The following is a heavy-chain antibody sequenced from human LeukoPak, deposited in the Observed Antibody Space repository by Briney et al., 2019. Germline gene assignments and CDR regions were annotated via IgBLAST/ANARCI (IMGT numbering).Heavy chain of an antibody. J-gene: IGHJ4*02. D-gene: IGHD5-12*01. CDR3: ARYGSGYDLIDY. V-gene: IGHV3-53*01. CDR1: GFTLSSNY. CDR2: IYSGGST. Sequence: PGGSLRLSCAASGFTLSSNYMRWVRQAPGKGLEWVSVIYSGGSTYYADSVKGRFTIFRDNAKNTLNLQMNSLRAEDTAVYYCARYGSGYDLIDYWGQGTLVTVSS.